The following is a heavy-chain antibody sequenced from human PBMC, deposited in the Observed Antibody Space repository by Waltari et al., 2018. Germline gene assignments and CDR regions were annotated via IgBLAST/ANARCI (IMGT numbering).Heavy chain of an antibody. Sequence: EVQLVESGGGLVQPGGSLRLSCAASGFSFSDHYLDWVRPAPGKGLEWVARIRNKVNGYSTEYAASVKGRFSISRDDSKNSLHLQMNSLKSDDTAVYYCVRGELEPLAPLLLDVWGQGTMVTVSP. CDR3: VRGELEPLAPLLLDV. J-gene: IGHJ3*01. V-gene: IGHV3-72*01. CDR2: IRNKVNGYST. CDR1: GFSFSDHY. D-gene: IGHD1-1*01.